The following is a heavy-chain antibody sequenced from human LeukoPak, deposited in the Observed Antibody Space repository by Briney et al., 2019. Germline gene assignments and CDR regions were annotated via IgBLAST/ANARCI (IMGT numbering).Heavy chain of an antibody. J-gene: IGHJ6*03. CDR1: GGSFSGYY. CDR3: ARHLRLHSRLIKYYYMDV. V-gene: IGHV4-34*01. D-gene: IGHD2-21*02. CDR2: INHSGST. Sequence: SETLSLTCAVYGGSFSGYYWSWIRQPPGKGLEWIGEINHSGSTNYNPSLKSRVTISVDTSKNQFSLKLSSVTAADTAVYYCARHLRLHSRLIKYYYMDVWGKGTTVTISS.